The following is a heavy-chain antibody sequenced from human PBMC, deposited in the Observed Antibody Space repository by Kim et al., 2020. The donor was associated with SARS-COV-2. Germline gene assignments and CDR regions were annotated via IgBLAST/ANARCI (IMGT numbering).Heavy chain of an antibody. CDR1: GYTFTSYA. D-gene: IGHD4-17*01. CDR2: INTNTGNP. V-gene: IGHV7-4-1*02. Sequence: ASVKVSCKASGYTFTSYAMNWLRQAPGQGLEWMGWINTNTGNPMYAQGFTGRFVFSLDTSVSTAYLQISSLKAEDTAVYYCATESIFDYYGDYVLVGPDYWGQGTLVTVSS. J-gene: IGHJ4*02. CDR3: ATESIFDYYGDYVLVGPDY.